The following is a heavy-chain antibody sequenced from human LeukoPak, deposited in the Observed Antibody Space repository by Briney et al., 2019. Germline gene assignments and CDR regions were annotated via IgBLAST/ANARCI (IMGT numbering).Heavy chain of an antibody. Sequence: SETLSLTCTVSGGSISSYYWSWIRQPPGKGLEWIGEINHSGSTNYNPSLKSRVTISVDTSKNQFSLKLSSVTAADTAVYYCAREVAAYFDYWGQGTLVTVSS. V-gene: IGHV4-34*01. CDR1: GGSISSYY. CDR2: INHSGST. CDR3: AREVAAYFDY. J-gene: IGHJ4*02. D-gene: IGHD6-13*01.